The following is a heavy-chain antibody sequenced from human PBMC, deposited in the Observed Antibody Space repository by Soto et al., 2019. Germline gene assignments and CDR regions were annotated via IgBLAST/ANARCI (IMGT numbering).Heavy chain of an antibody. CDR1: GGTLPRYD. D-gene: IGHD3-10*01. V-gene: IGHV1-69*13. CDR2: IIPIFGTA. CDR3: ASLITMVRGVGSRYGMDV. J-gene: IGHJ6*02. Sequence: SVTVSCKGSGGTLPRYDISWVRQAPGEGLEWMGGIIPIFGTANYAQKFQGRVTITADESTSTAYMELSSLRSEDTAVYYCASLITMVRGVGSRYGMDVWGQGTTVTVSS.